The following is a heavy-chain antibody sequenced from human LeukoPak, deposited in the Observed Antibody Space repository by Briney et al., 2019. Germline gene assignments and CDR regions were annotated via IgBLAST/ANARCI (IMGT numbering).Heavy chain of an antibody. Sequence: GRSLRLSCVASGFTFDDYAMHWVRQAPGKGLEWVSGISWNSGSMGYADSVKGRFTISRDNAKNSLYLQMNSLRVEDTAVYYCARLGLEVGGPNWFDPWGQGTLVTVSS. CDR3: ARLGLEVGGPNWFDP. CDR2: ISWNSGSM. CDR1: GFTFDDYA. V-gene: IGHV3-9*01. J-gene: IGHJ5*02. D-gene: IGHD1-1*01.